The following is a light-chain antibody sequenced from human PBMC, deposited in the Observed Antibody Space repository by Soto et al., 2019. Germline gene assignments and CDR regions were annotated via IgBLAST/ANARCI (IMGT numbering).Light chain of an antibody. CDR3: QKNDSVPGT. CDR2: GAS. CDR1: QGIGNY. J-gene: IGKJ1*01. Sequence: DIQMTQSPSSLPASVGERVTITCRASQGIGNYLVWYQQKPGKVPNLLLYGASILQAGVPPRISSSGSGTYFTLTIRSLPHEDAAAYYCQKNDSVPGTFGQGTKVEIK. V-gene: IGKV1-27*01.